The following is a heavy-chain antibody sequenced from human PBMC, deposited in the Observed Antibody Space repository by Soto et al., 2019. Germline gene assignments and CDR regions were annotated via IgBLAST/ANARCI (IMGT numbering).Heavy chain of an antibody. CDR1: GYTFTSYA. J-gene: IGHJ4*02. D-gene: IGHD3-22*01. CDR2: INAGNGNT. CDR3: ARDYYDSSGYWSPFES. V-gene: IGHV1-3*01. Sequence: GASVKVSCKASGYTFTSYAMHWVRQAPGQRLEWMGWINAGNGNTKYSQKFQGRVTITRDTSASTAYMELSSLRSEDTAVYYCARDYYDSSGYWSPFESWGQGTLVTVSS.